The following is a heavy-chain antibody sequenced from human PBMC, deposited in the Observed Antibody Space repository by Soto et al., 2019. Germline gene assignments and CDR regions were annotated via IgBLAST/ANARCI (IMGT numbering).Heavy chain of an antibody. V-gene: IGHV3-11*06. CDR3: ARDYYDSSGYSAPFDY. J-gene: IGHJ4*02. CDR1: GFTFSDYY. D-gene: IGHD3-22*01. Sequence: GGSLRLSCAASGFTFSDYYMSWIRQAPGKGLEWVSQISIGSSSMDYADSVKGRFTISRDNAKNSLYLQMNSLRAEDTAVYYCARDYYDSSGYSAPFDYWGQGTLVTVSS. CDR2: ISIGSSSM.